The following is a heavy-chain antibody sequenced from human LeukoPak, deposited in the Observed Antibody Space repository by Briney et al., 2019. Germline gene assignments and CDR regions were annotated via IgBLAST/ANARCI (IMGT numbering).Heavy chain of an antibody. CDR3: ARERSSGYNDAFDI. CDR2: INPSGGNT. CDR1: GYTFTGYY. D-gene: IGHD3-22*01. J-gene: IGHJ3*02. Sequence: ASVKVSCKASGYTFTGYYMHWVRQAPGQGLEWMGIINPSGGNTNYAQKFQGRVTMTRDMSTSTVYVELSSLRSEDTAVYYCARERSSGYNDAFDIWGQGTMVTVSS. V-gene: IGHV1-46*01.